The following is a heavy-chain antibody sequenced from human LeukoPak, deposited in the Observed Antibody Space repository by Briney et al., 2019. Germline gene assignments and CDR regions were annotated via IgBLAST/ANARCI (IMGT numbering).Heavy chain of an antibody. CDR2: IWYDGSNA. CDR1: GFTFSSYG. CDR3: ARAPSVGVLTLGVDY. D-gene: IGHD3-16*01. Sequence: GGSLRLSCAASGFTFSSYGMHWVRQAPGTGLEWVTLIWYDGSNADYADSVKGRFTVSRDNSKNTLYLQLNSLRDGDTAVYYCARAPSVGVLTLGVDYWGQGTLVTVSS. V-gene: IGHV3-33*03. J-gene: IGHJ4*02.